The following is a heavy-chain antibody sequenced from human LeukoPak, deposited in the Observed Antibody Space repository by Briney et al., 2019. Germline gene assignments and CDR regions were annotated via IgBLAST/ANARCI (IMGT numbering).Heavy chain of an antibody. J-gene: IGHJ4*02. Sequence: GGSLRLSCAASGFTFSSYNMNWVRQAPGKGLEWVSSISSSSNYIYYADSVKGRFTISRDNAQNSLYLQMNSLRAEDTAVCYCARDLPMVVTDSPDYWGQGTLVTVSS. D-gene: IGHD4/OR15-4a*01. CDR2: ISSSSNYI. CDR3: ARDLPMVVTDSPDY. CDR1: GFTFSSYN. V-gene: IGHV3-21*01.